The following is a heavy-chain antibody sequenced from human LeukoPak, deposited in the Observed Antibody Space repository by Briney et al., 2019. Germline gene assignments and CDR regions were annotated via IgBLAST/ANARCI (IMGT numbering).Heavy chain of an antibody. Sequence: ASVKVSCKASGYTFTGYYMHWVRQAPGQGLEWMGWINPNSGGTNYAQKFQGRVTMTRDTSISTAYMELSRLRSDGTAVYYCARARIIVGATREDWYFDLWGRGTLVTVSS. CDR1: GYTFTGYY. CDR3: ARARIIVGATREDWYFDL. V-gene: IGHV1-2*02. CDR2: INPNSGGT. J-gene: IGHJ2*01. D-gene: IGHD1-26*01.